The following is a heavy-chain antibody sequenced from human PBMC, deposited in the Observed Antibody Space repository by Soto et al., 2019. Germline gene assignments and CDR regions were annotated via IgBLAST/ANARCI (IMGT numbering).Heavy chain of an antibody. CDR1: GFTFSDYY. V-gene: IGHV3-11*06. Sequence: QVQLVESGGGLVKPGGSLRLSCAASGFTFSDYYMSWIRQAPGKGLEWVSYISSSSSYTNYADSVKGRFTISRDNAKNSMYLQMTSLRAEYTAVYYCARSMTTLTSFDYWGQGTLVTVSS. CDR3: ARSMTTLTSFDY. CDR2: ISSSSSYT. D-gene: IGHD4-17*01. J-gene: IGHJ4*02.